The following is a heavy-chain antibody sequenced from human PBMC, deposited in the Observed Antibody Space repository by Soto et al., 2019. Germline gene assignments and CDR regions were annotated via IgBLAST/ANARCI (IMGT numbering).Heavy chain of an antibody. J-gene: IGHJ4*02. Sequence: PSETLSLTCTVSGGSISSGGYYWSWIRQHPGKGLEWIGYIYYSGSTYYNPSLKSRVTISVDTSKNQFSPKLSSVTAADTAVYYCASVVVITKSLDYWGQGTLVTVSS. CDR1: GGSISSGGYY. CDR3: ASVVVITKSLDY. D-gene: IGHD3-22*01. CDR2: IYYSGST. V-gene: IGHV4-31*03.